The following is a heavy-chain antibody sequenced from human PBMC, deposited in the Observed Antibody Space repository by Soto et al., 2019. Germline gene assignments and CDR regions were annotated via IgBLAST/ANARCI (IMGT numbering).Heavy chain of an antibody. Sequence: QVQLQESGPGLVKPSETLSLTCTVSGGSVSSSSYYWSWLRQPPGKGLEWIGYIYSSGSTNYIPSLKRRGTIAVDTSNNQFALKLSSVTAADTAVYYCARRDYYDSSGWFDPWGHGTLVTVSS. V-gene: IGHV4-61*01. CDR3: ARRDYYDSSGWFDP. CDR2: IYSSGST. CDR1: GGSVSSSSYY. J-gene: IGHJ5*02. D-gene: IGHD3-22*01.